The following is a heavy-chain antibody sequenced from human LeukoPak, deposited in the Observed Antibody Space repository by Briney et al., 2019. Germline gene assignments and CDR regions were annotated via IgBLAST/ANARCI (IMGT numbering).Heavy chain of an antibody. J-gene: IGHJ4*02. Sequence: SETLSLTCTVSGYSISSGYYWGWIRQPPGKGLEWIGNIYHSGITYYNHFNSSLKSRVTISIDTSKNQFSLRLTSVTAADTAVYFCATLVSTRYYFDYWGQGTLVTVSS. CDR2: IYHSGIT. V-gene: IGHV4-38-2*02. D-gene: IGHD5/OR15-5a*01. CDR3: ATLVSTRYYFDY. CDR1: GYSISSGYY.